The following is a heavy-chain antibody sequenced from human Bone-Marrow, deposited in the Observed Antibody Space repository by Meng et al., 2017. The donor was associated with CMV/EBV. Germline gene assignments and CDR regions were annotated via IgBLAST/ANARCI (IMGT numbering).Heavy chain of an antibody. CDR1: GYTFTSYG. Sequence: ASVKVSCKASGYTFTSYGISWVRQAPGQGLEWMGWINPNSGGTNYAQNFQGRVTMTRDTSISTAYMELSSLRSDDTAVYYCARVQPQFCSSTSCHGIEDYGMDVWGQGTTVTVSS. J-gene: IGHJ6*02. CDR3: ARVQPQFCSSTSCHGIEDYGMDV. V-gene: IGHV1-2*02. CDR2: INPNSGGT. D-gene: IGHD2-2*01.